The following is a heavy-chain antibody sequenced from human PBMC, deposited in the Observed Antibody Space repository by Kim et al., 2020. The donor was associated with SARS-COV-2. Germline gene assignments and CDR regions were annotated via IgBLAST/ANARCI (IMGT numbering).Heavy chain of an antibody. V-gene: IGHV1-2*02. CDR2: INPNSGGT. D-gene: IGHD3-3*01. Sequence: ASVKVSCKASGYTFTGYYMHWVRQAPGQGLEWMGWINPNSGGTNYAQKFQGRVTMTRDTSISTAYMELSRLRSDDTAVYYCAREMIYDFWSGPSDDWGQGTLVTVSS. CDR3: AREMIYDFWSGPSDD. CDR1: GYTFTGYY. J-gene: IGHJ4*02.